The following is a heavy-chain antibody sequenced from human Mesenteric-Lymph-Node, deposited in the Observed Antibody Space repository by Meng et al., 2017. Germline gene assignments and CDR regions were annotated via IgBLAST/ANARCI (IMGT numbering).Heavy chain of an antibody. CDR2: VTHSGST. D-gene: IGHD3-10*01. Sequence: GHPQQWGAGLFKPSGTLSPTCAADGGSLTAYDWTWSRQAPGKGPEWIGEVTHSGSTTYNPSLASRVSISVDKPKKQFSLTLNSVTAADTAVYYCAKGRANYFGSKHNYFDSWGQGTLVTVSS. V-gene: IGHV4-34*01. CDR1: GGSLTAYD. CDR3: AKGRANYFGSKHNYFDS. J-gene: IGHJ5*01.